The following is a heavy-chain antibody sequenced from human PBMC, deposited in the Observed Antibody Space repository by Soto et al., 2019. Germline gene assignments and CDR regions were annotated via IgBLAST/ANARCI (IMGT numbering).Heavy chain of an antibody. D-gene: IGHD3-22*01. Sequence: SVKVSCKASGGTFSSYAISWVRQAPGQGLEWMGGIIPIFGTANYAQKFQGRVTITADESASTAYMELSSLRSEDTAVYYCARGESSGYYSPVSCGMDVWGQGTTVTVSS. J-gene: IGHJ6*02. CDR3: ARGESSGYYSPVSCGMDV. V-gene: IGHV1-69*13. CDR1: GGTFSSYA. CDR2: IIPIFGTA.